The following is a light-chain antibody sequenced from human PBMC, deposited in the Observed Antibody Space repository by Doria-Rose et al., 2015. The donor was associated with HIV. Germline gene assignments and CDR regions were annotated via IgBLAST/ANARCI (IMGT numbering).Light chain of an antibody. CDR3: EQSLSID. Sequence: RVTITCRASQTITTYLNWYQHKPGKAPKLLIYAASKLRSGVPSRFSGSGYGTDFTLTINSLQREDFATYYCEQSLSIDFGGGTKV. CDR1: QTITTY. V-gene: IGKV1-39*01. CDR2: AAS. J-gene: IGKJ4*01.